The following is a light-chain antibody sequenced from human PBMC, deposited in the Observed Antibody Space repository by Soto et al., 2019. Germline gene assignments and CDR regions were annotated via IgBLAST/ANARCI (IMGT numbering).Light chain of an antibody. CDR3: QQYNSYSELT. CDR2: DAS. J-gene: IGKJ4*01. Sequence: DIQMTQSPSTLSASVGDRVTITCRASQSISNWLAWYQQKPGKAPKLLIYDASSLESGVPSRFSGSGSGTEFTLTISSLQPDDFATYYCQQYNSYSELTGGGGTKVEIK. CDR1: QSISNW. V-gene: IGKV1-5*01.